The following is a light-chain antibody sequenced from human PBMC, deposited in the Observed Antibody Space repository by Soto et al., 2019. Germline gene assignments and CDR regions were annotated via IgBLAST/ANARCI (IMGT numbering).Light chain of an antibody. CDR1: QSISSW. V-gene: IGKV1-5*03. CDR3: QRYNWSPYS. CDR2: RAS. Sequence: DIQMTQSPSTLSASVGDRVTITCRASQSISSWLAWYQQKPGQAPKLLIYRASTFESGVPSRFSGSGSGTEFPLTISSLQPDDFATYYCQRYNWSPYSFGQGTKLEIK. J-gene: IGKJ2*03.